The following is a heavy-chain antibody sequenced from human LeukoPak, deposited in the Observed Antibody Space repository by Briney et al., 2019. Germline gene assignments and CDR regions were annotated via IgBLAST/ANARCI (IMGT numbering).Heavy chain of an antibody. CDR2: IYNSGNT. J-gene: IGHJ4*02. CDR3: ARVSGSNYYYDY. Sequence: SETLSLTCAVSGYSISSGYNGGWIRQPPGRGLGWIGRIYNSGNTSYNPSLKGRVTISVDTSKKQFSLKSSAVTAADTAVYYCARVSGSNYYYDYWGQGTLVTVSS. D-gene: IGHD1-26*01. CDR1: GYSISSGYN. V-gene: IGHV4-38-2*01.